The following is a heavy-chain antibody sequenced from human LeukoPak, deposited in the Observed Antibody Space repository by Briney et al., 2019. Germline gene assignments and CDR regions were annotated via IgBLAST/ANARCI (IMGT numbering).Heavy chain of an antibody. D-gene: IGHD2-15*01. J-gene: IGHJ5*02. CDR1: GYTFTGYY. Sequence: AASVKVSCKASGYTFTGYYMHWVRQAPGQGLEWMGWINPNSGGTNYAQKFQGRVTMTRDTSISTAYMELSRLRSDDTAVYYCARSNDGVCCSGGSCYTYNWFDPWGQGTLVTVSS. V-gene: IGHV1-2*02. CDR3: ARSNDGVCCSGGSCYTYNWFDP. CDR2: INPNSGGT.